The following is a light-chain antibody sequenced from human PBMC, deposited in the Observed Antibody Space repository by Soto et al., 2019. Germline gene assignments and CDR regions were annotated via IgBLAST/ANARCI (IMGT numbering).Light chain of an antibody. CDR2: GAS. Sequence: EIVLTQSPGTLSLSPGERATLSCRASQSVSSYLAWYQQKRGQAPRLLISGASSRATGIPDRFSGSGSGTDFTLTISRLEPEDFAVYYCQQYRSSPGTFGGGTKVEIK. J-gene: IGKJ4*01. CDR1: QSVSSY. V-gene: IGKV3-20*01. CDR3: QQYRSSPGT.